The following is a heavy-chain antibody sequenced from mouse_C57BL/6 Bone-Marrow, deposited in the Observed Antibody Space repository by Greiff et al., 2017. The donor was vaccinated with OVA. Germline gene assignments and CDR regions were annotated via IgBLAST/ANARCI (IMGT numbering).Heavy chain of an antibody. V-gene: IGHV1-76*01. CDR2: IYPGSGNT. CDR3: ARADYYGSSYDAMDY. CDR1: GYTFTDYY. J-gene: IGHJ4*01. D-gene: IGHD1-1*01. Sequence: VQLVESGAELVRPGASVKLSCKASGYTFTDYYINWVKQRPGQGLEWIARIYPGSGNTYYNEKFKGKATLTAENSSSTAYMQLSSLTSEDSAVYFCARADYYGSSYDAMDYWGQGTSVTVSS.